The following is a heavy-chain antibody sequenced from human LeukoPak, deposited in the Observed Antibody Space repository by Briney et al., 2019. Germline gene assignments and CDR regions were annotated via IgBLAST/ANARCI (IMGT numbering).Heavy chain of an antibody. CDR3: ARGMWSVPAASSLDYYYYGMDV. J-gene: IGHJ6*02. CDR2: TSYDGSNK. V-gene: IGHV3-30-3*01. Sequence: GGSLRLSCAASGFTFSSYAMHWVRQAPGKGLEWVAVTSYDGSNKYYADSVKGRFTISRDNSKNTLYLQVNSLRAEDTAVYYCARGMWSVPAASSLDYYYYGMDVWGQGTTVTVSS. D-gene: IGHD2-2*01. CDR1: GFTFSSYA.